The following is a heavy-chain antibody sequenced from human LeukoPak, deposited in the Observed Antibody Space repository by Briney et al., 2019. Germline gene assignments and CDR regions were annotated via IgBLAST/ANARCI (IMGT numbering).Heavy chain of an antibody. J-gene: IGHJ6*02. CDR1: GFTVSSNY. CDR3: ARDLTMVRMGYYYYGMDV. CDR2: IYSGGST. V-gene: IGHV3-66*01. D-gene: IGHD3-10*01. Sequence: GGSLRLSCAASGFTVSSNYTSWVRQAPGKGLEWVSVIYSGGSTYYADSVKGRFTISRDNSKNTLYLQMNSLRAEDTAVYYCARDLTMVRMGYYYYGMDVWGQGTTVTVSS.